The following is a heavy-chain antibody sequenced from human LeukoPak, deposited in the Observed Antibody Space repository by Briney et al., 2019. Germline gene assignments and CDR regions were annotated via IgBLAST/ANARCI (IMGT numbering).Heavy chain of an antibody. Sequence: GGSLRLSCAASGVTFKNYAMSWVRQAPGKGLEWVSTIGGSGGNTYYADSVKGRFTISRDNSKNTLYLQMNSLRAEDTAVYYCAKAESPYYDILTGYYAPNFDYWGQGTLVTVSS. J-gene: IGHJ4*02. CDR2: IGGSGGNT. CDR1: GVTFKNYA. CDR3: AKAESPYYDILTGYYAPNFDY. D-gene: IGHD3-9*01. V-gene: IGHV3-23*01.